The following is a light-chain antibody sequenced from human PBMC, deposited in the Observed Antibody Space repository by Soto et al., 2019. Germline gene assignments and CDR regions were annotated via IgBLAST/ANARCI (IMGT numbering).Light chain of an antibody. CDR2: GAT. V-gene: IGKV1-9*01. Sequence: IQLTQSPSSLSASVGDRVTITCRASQDISNYLAWYQQKPGKAPNLLIYGATCLERGVPSRFRGSGSGTDFTLTIISLQPEDFASYYCQQLNSYPLTFGGGTKVEIK. CDR3: QQLNSYPLT. J-gene: IGKJ4*01. CDR1: QDISNY.